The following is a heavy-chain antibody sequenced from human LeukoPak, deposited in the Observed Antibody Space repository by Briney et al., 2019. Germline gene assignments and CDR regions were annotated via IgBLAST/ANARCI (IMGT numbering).Heavy chain of an antibody. V-gene: IGHV3-48*02. CDR1: GFTLTTYS. D-gene: IGHD4-17*01. J-gene: IGHJ4*02. CDR3: ARDLYGDYSFDY. Sequence: PGGSLRLSCAASGFTLTTYSMNWVRQAPGKGLEWVSYISGSTSAIKYADSVMGRFTISRDNAKNSLYLQMNSLRDEDTAVYYCARDLYGDYSFDYWGQGTLVTVSS. CDR2: ISGSTSAI.